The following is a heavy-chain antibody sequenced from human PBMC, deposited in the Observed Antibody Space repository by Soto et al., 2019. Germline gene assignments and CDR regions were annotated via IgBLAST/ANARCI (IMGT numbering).Heavy chain of an antibody. V-gene: IGHV1-18*01. Sequence: ASVKVSCKASGYTFTSYGISWVRQAPGQGLEWMGWISAYNGNTNYAQKLQGRVTMTTDTSTSTAYMELRSLRSDDTAVYYCASPHLGYYDSSDDAEYFQHWGQGTLVTVSS. D-gene: IGHD3-22*01. CDR2: ISAYNGNT. CDR1: GYTFTSYG. J-gene: IGHJ1*01. CDR3: ASPHLGYYDSSDDAEYFQH.